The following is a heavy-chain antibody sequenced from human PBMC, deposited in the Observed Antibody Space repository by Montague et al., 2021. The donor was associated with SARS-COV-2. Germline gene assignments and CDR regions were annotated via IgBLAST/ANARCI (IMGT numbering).Heavy chain of an antibody. CDR3: ARGVPLGADDDFDI. Sequence: SETLSLTCTVSVGSSSSYYWSWIRQPPGKGLEWIGNIYYSGSTTYNPSLKSRVTISVDTSKNQFSLKLSSVTAADTAVYYCARGVPLGADDDFDIWGQGTMVTVSS. CDR2: IYYSGST. CDR1: VGSSSSYY. J-gene: IGHJ3*02. V-gene: IGHV4-59*01. D-gene: IGHD1-26*01.